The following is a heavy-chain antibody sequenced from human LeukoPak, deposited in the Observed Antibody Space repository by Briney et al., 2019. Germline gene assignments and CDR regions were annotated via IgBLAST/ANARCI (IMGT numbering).Heavy chain of an antibody. D-gene: IGHD3-10*01. CDR3: ARDGSAGAFDI. CDR1: VGTFSSYA. V-gene: IGHV1-69*05. J-gene: IGHJ3*02. CDR2: IIPIFGTA. Sequence: ASVKVSCKASVGTFSSYAISWVRQAPGQGLEWMGGIIPIFGTANYAQKFQGRVTITTDESASTAYMELSSLRSEDTAVYYCARDGSAGAFDIWGQGTMVTVSS.